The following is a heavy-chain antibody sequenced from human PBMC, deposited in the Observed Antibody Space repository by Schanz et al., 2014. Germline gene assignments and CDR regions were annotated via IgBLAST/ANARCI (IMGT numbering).Heavy chain of an antibody. D-gene: IGHD4-17*01. CDR1: GFTFSTTW. Sequence: VQLVESGGGVVRPGRSLRLSCATSGFTFSTTWMNWVRQAPGKGLEWVGRIKSKVDGGTTDNAAPVQGRFTISRDDSKNTLHLQMNSLKTEDTAVYYCSTDLTAVDYDAIGLWGQGTMVTVSS. J-gene: IGHJ3*01. CDR3: STDLTAVDYDAIGL. V-gene: IGHV3-15*01. CDR2: IKSKVDGGTT.